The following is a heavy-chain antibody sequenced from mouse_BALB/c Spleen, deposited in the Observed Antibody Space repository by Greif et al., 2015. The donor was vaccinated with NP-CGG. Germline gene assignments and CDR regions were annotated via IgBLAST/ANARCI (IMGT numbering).Heavy chain of an antibody. CDR1: GYAFTNYL. J-gene: IGHJ4*01. CDR2: INPGSGGA. Sequence: VQLQQSGAELVRPGTSVKVSCKASGYAFTNYLIEWVKQRPGQGLEWIGVINPGSGGANYNEKFKGKATLTADKSSSTAYMQLSSLTSDDSAVYFCARSDDGYSYYAMDYWGQGTSVTASS. D-gene: IGHD2-3*01. V-gene: IGHV1-54*01. CDR3: ARSDDGYSYYAMDY.